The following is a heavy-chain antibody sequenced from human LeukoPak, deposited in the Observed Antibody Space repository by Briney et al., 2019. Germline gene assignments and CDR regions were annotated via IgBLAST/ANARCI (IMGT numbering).Heavy chain of an antibody. CDR1: GGTFSSYA. CDR2: IIPIFGTA. V-gene: IGHV1-69*01. J-gene: IGHJ6*02. Sequence: GSSVKVSCKASGGTFSSYAISWVRQAPGQGLEWMGGIIPIFGTANYAQKFQGRVTITADESTSTAYMELSSLRSEDTAVYYCAKVPVPAATYYYYYYYGMDVWGQGTTVTVSS. CDR3: AKVPVPAATYYYYYYYGMDV. D-gene: IGHD2-2*01.